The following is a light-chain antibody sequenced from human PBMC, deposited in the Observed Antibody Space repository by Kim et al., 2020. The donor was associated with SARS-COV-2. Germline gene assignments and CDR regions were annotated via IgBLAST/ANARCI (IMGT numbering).Light chain of an antibody. V-gene: IGLV3-19*01. J-gene: IGLJ1*01. CDR1: SLRRFY. CDR2: GKN. CDR3: NSRDSSDNHRDV. Sequence: LGQAVRITCQGDSLRRFYASWYQQRPGQAPRLVIYGKNRRPSGIPDRFYGSTSGNTAVLTITGAQAEDEADYYGNSRDSSDNHRDVFGAGTKVTVL.